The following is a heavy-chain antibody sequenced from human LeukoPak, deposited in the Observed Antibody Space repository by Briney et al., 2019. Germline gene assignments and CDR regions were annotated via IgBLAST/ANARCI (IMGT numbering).Heavy chain of an antibody. CDR3: ARYYDPFYYMDV. V-gene: IGHV4-30-2*01. J-gene: IGHJ6*03. Sequence: NPSQTLSLTCTVSGGSISSSAYYWSWIRQPPGKGLEWIGYIFRSGSTYYNPSLKTRVTISVDRSKNQFSLKLSSVTAADTAVYYCARYYDPFYYMDVWGKGTTVTVSS. D-gene: IGHD3-22*01. CDR2: IFRSGST. CDR1: GGSISSSAYY.